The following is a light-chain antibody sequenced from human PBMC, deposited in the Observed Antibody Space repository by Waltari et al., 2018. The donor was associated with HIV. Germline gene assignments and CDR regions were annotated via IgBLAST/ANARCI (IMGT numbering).Light chain of an antibody. Sequence: QSALTQPPSVSGSPGQSVTISCTGSSSDVGSYNRVSWYQQPPGTAPTLMIYEVSNRPSGVPDRFSGSKSGNTASLIISGLQAEDEADYYCSSYTSSNLVFGGGTKLTVL. V-gene: IGLV2-18*02. J-gene: IGLJ2*01. CDR3: SSYTSSNLV. CDR1: SSDVGSYNR. CDR2: EVS.